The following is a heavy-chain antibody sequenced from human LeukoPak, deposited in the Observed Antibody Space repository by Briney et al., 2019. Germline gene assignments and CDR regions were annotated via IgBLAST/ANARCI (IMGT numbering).Heavy chain of an antibody. D-gene: IGHD2-15*01. CDR3: ARGSRTPGDPRYCSGGSCHAYFDY. V-gene: IGHV4-34*01. Sequence: TPSETLSLTCAVYGGSFSGYYWSWIRQPPGKGLEWIGEINHSGSTNYNPSLKSRVTISVDTSKNQFSLKLSSVTAADTAVYYCARGSRTPGDPRYCSGGSCHAYFDYWGQGTLVTVSS. CDR2: INHSGST. J-gene: IGHJ4*02. CDR1: GGSFSGYY.